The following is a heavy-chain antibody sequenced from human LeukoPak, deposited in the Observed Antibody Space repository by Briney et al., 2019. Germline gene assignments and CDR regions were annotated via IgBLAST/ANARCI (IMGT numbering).Heavy chain of an antibody. J-gene: IGHJ4*02. Sequence: GRSLRLSCAASGFTFSSYGMHWVRQAPGKGLEWLANIKQDGSEKYCVDSVKGRFTISRDNAKNSLYLQMNGLRDEDTAVYYCARDKAMAYWGQGTLVTVSS. CDR1: GFTFSSYG. CDR3: ARDKAMAY. CDR2: IKQDGSEK. D-gene: IGHD5-24*01. V-gene: IGHV3-7*03.